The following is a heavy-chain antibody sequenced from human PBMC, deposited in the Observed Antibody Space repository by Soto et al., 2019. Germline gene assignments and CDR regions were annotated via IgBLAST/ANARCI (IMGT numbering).Heavy chain of an antibody. D-gene: IGHD2-2*01. CDR3: AREAGYCSRTSCYRRAFDT. CDR2: INTDGGSS. CDR1: GFTFSGHW. Sequence: GGSLRLSCAASGFTFSGHWMHWVRQVPGKGLDWVSRINTDGGSSAYADSVKGRFTISRDNAKNTLYLQMNGLRAEDTAVYYCAREAGYCSRTSCYRRAFDTWGQGTTVTVSS. J-gene: IGHJ3*02. V-gene: IGHV3-74*03.